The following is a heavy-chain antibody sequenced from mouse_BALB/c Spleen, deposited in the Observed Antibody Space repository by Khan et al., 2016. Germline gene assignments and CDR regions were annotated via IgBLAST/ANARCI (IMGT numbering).Heavy chain of an antibody. Sequence: EVKLLESGGGLVQPGGSLKLSCVVSGFDFSRYWMSWVRQAPGKGLEWIGEINPDSSTINYTPSLKDKFIFSRDNAKSTLYLQLNKVSSEDSALYFCVSPLTTEVAYWGQGTLVTVSA. CDR2: INPDSSTI. V-gene: IGHV4-1*02. CDR1: GFDFSRYW. D-gene: IGHD1-1*01. J-gene: IGHJ3*01. CDR3: VSPLTTEVAY.